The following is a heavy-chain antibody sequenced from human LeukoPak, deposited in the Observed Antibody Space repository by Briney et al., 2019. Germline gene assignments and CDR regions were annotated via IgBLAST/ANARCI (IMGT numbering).Heavy chain of an antibody. CDR2: IYYSGST. CDR1: GGSISISTYS. D-gene: IGHD1/OR15-1a*01. V-gene: IGHV4-61*05. J-gene: IGHJ4*02. Sequence: SETLSLTCTVSGGSISISTYSWGWIRQPPGKGLEWIGYIYYSGSTNYNPSLKSRVTISVDTSKNQFSLKLSSVTAADTAVYYCARGGTKTNFDYWGQGTLVTVSS. CDR3: ARGGTKTNFDY.